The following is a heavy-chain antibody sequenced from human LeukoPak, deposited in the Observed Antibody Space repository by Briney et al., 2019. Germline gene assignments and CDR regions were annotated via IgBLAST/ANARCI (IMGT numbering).Heavy chain of an antibody. CDR3: ARILATFTTWDY. Sequence: GGSLRLSCAASGFTFSSNSMSWVRQAPGRGLEWVASIKPDGSDKYYVDSVKGRFTISRDNAKNSLSLQMNSLRAEDTAVYYCARILATFTTWDYWGQGTLVTVSS. CDR2: IKPDGSDK. J-gene: IGHJ4*02. V-gene: IGHV3-7*01. D-gene: IGHD5-12*01. CDR1: GFTFSSNS.